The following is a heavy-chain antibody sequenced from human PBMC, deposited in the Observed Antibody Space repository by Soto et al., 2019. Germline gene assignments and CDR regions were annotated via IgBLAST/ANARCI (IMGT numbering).Heavy chain of an antibody. J-gene: IGHJ3*02. CDR1: GYSFTSYW. Sequence: PGESLRISCKGSGYSFTSYWIGWVRQMPGKGLEWMGIIYPGDSDTRYSPSFQGQVTISADKSISTAYLQWSSLKASETAMYYCASDQQKWPQAFDIWGQGTMVTVSS. CDR2: IYPGDSDT. CDR3: ASDQQKWPQAFDI. V-gene: IGHV5-51*01. D-gene: IGHD5-12*01.